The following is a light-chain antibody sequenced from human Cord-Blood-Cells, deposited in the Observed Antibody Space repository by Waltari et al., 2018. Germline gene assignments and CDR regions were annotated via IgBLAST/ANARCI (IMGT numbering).Light chain of an antibody. CDR3: CSYAGSYTWV. V-gene: IGLV2-11*01. CDR1: SSDVGGYNY. CDR2: DVS. J-gene: IGLJ3*02. Sequence: QSALTQPRSVSGSPGQSVTISCTGTSSDVGGYNYVSWYQQHPGNAPKPMIYDVSKRPSVVPERFSGSKSGNTASLTISGLQAEDEADYYCCSYAGSYTWVFGGGTKLTVL.